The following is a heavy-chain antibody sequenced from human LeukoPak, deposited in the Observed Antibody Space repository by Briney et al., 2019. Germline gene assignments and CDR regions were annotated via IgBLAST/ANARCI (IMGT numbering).Heavy chain of an antibody. CDR2: INHSGST. D-gene: IGHD1-26*01. V-gene: IGHV4-34*01. CDR1: GGSFSGYY. CDR3: ARHGRLSLLSGP. J-gene: IGHJ5*02. Sequence: PSETLSLTCAVYGGSFSGYYWSWIRQPPGKGLEWIGEINHSGSTNYNPSLKSRVTISVDTSKNQFSLKLNSVTAADTAVYYCARHGRLSLLSGPWGQGTLATVSS.